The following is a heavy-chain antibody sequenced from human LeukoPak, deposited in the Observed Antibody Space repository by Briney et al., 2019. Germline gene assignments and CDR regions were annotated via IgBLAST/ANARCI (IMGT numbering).Heavy chain of an antibody. CDR2: ISSSGSTM. CDR3: ASGNSGGGDY. V-gene: IGHV3-48*02. CDR1: GFTFSDYS. J-gene: IGHJ4*02. D-gene: IGHD2-21*01. Sequence: GGSLRLSCAASGFTFSDYSMNWVRQAPGKGLEWVSQISSSGSTMYYADSVKGRFTISRDNAKNSLYLQMNSLRDEDTAVYYGASGNSGGGDYWGQGTLVTVSS.